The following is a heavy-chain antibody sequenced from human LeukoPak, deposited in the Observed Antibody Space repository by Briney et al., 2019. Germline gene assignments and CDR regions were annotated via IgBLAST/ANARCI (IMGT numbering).Heavy chain of an antibody. D-gene: IGHD2-2*01. J-gene: IGHJ5*02. CDR2: INPSGGST. Sequence: GASVKVSCKASGYTFTSYYMHWVRQAPGQGLEWMGIINPSGGSTSYAQKFQGRVTMTRDTSTSTVYMELSSLRSEDTAVYYCARGYCSSTSCYAGIFWFDPWGQGTLVTVSS. CDR3: ARGYCSSTSCYAGIFWFDP. V-gene: IGHV1-46*01. CDR1: GYTFTSYY.